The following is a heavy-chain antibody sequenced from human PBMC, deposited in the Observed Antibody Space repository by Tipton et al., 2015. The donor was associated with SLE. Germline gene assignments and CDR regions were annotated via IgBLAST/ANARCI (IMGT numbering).Heavy chain of an antibody. CDR2: INHSGST. CDR1: GGSFSGYY. Sequence: TLSLTCAVYGGSFSGYYWSWIRQPPGKGLEWIGEINHSGSTNYNPSLKSRVTISVDTSKNQFSLKLSSVTAADTAVYYCARGGGLDYWGQGTLVTVSS. J-gene: IGHJ4*02. V-gene: IGHV4-34*01. CDR3: ARGGGLDY. D-gene: IGHD3-10*01.